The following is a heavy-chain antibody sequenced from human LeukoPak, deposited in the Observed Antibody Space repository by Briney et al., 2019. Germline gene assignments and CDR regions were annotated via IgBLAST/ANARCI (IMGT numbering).Heavy chain of an antibody. CDR1: GGTFSSYA. Sequence: SVKVSCKASGGTFSSYAISWVRQAPGQGLEWMGGIIPIFGTANYAQKFQGRVTITTDESTSTAYMELSRLRSEDTAVYYCARGPELERFDYWGQGTLVTVSS. CDR3: ARGPELERFDY. CDR2: IIPIFGTA. D-gene: IGHD1-1*01. J-gene: IGHJ4*02. V-gene: IGHV1-69*05.